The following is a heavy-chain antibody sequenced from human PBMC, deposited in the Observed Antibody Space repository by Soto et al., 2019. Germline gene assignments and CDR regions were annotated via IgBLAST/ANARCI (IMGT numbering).Heavy chain of an antibody. Sequence: EVQLLESGGGLVQPGGSLRLSCAASGITISNYPMSWVRQAPGKGLDWVSGISGSGDGTYYADSAKGRFTISKDISKNSLSLQLDSLRVEDTAVYFCVKDDGGYPSTAPLWGQGTLVTVSS. D-gene: IGHD3-22*01. CDR1: GITISNYP. CDR3: VKDDGGYPSTAPL. CDR2: ISGSGDGT. J-gene: IGHJ4*02. V-gene: IGHV3-23*01.